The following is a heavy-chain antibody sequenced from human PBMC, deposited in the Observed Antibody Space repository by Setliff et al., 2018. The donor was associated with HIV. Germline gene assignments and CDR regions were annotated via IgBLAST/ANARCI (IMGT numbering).Heavy chain of an antibody. Sequence: ASVKVSCKASGYTFTSYGISWVRQAPGQGLEWMGWISAYNGNTNYAQKLQGRVTMTTDTSTSTAYMELSSLRSEDTAVYYCARDKPPDQPLRYFDYWGQGTLVTVSS. CDR3: ARDKPPDQPLRYFDY. V-gene: IGHV1-18*01. D-gene: IGHD2-2*01. J-gene: IGHJ4*02. CDR1: GYTFTSYG. CDR2: ISAYNGNT.